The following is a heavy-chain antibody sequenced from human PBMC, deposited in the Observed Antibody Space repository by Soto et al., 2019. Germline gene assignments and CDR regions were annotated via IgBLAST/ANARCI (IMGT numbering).Heavy chain of an antibody. J-gene: IGHJ4*02. CDR1: GFTFSSYG. V-gene: IGHV3-33*01. CDR2: IWYDGSNK. Sequence: GGSLRLSCAASGFTFSSYGMHWVRQAPGKGLEWVAVIWYDGSNKYYADSVKGRFTISRDNSKNTLYLQMNSLRAEDTAVYYCARDRGDSSSWYYFDYWGQGTLVTVSS. CDR3: ARDRGDSSSWYYFDY. D-gene: IGHD6-13*01.